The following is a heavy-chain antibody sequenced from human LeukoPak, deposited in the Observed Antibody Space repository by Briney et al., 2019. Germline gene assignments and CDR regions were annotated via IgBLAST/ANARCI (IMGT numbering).Heavy chain of an antibody. CDR3: ARSVGATDLHY. CDR1: GFTFSSYA. CDR2: ISYDGSNK. Sequence: GGSLRLSCAASGFTFSSYAIHWVRQAPGKGLEWVAAISYDGSNKYYADSVKGRFTMSRDNSKKTLYLQMNSLRAEDTAVYYCARSVGATDLHYWGQGTLVTVSS. J-gene: IGHJ4*02. V-gene: IGHV3-30-3*01. D-gene: IGHD1-26*01.